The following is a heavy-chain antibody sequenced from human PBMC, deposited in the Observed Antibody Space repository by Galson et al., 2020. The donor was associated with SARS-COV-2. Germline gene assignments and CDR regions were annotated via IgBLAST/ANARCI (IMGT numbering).Heavy chain of an antibody. CDR3: ARDWLRGGYYYYMDV. Sequence: ASVKVSCKASGYTFTSYGISWVRQAPGQGLEWMGWISAYNGNPNYAQTLQGRVTMTTDTSTSTAYMELRSLRSDDTAVYYCARDWLRGGYYYYMDVWGKGTTVTVSS. J-gene: IGHJ6*03. CDR1: GYTFTSYG. D-gene: IGHD3-10*01. V-gene: IGHV1-18*01. CDR2: ISAYNGNP.